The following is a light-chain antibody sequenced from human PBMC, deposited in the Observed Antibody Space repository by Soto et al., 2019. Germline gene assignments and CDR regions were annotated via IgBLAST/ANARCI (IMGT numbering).Light chain of an antibody. J-gene: IGKJ5*01. CDR2: DST. CDR1: QSIHTS. CDR3: QQRNDWPPIT. Sequence: VLTQSPATLSLSPGERATLTCRASQSIHTSLAWYQQKSGKPPRLVIYDSTLRANGVPDRFGGSRSGTEYTLTINSREPEDFAVYYCQQRNDWPPITFGQGTRLEIK. V-gene: IGKV3-11*01.